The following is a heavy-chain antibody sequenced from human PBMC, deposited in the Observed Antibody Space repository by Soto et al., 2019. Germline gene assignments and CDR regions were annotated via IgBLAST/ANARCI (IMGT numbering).Heavy chain of an antibody. CDR1: GGSISSYY. V-gene: IGHV4-59*01. D-gene: IGHD6-6*01. CDR3: ARAYSSSPFDYYFDY. Sequence: KASETLSLTCTVSGGSISSYYWSWIRQPPGKGLEWIGYIYYSGSTNYNPSLKSRVTISVDTSKNQFYLKLSSVTAADTAVYYCARAYSSSPFDYYFDYWGQGTLVTVSS. J-gene: IGHJ4*02. CDR2: IYYSGST.